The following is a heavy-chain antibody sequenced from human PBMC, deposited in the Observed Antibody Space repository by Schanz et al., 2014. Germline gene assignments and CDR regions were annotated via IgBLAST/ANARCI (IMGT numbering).Heavy chain of an antibody. CDR1: GFTFSSYA. V-gene: IGHV3-23*04. Sequence: EVQLVESGGGLVQPRGSLRLSCAASGFTFSSYAMTWVRQAPGKGLEWVSGISGSGGSAYDADSVKGRFTISRDNAKNSLYLEMNSLRAGDTAFYHCARGSSASLSRVWFDLWGQGTLVTVSS. D-gene: IGHD6-6*01. CDR3: ARGSSASLSRVWFDL. J-gene: IGHJ5*02. CDR2: ISGSGGSA.